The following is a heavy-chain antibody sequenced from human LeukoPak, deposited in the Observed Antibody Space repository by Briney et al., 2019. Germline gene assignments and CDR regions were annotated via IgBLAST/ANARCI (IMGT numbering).Heavy chain of an antibody. Sequence: PSETLSLTCTVSGGSISSSSYYWGWLRQPPGKGLEWIGSIYYSGSTYYNPSLKSRVTISIDTSKNQFSLKLNSVTAADTAVYYCARHSNWNGGVDWFDPWGQGAQVTVSS. V-gene: IGHV4-39*01. CDR2: IYYSGST. J-gene: IGHJ5*02. CDR3: ARHSNWNGGVDWFDP. D-gene: IGHD1-20*01. CDR1: GGSISSSSYY.